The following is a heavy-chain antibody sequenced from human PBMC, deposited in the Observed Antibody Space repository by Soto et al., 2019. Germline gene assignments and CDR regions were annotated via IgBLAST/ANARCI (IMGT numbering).Heavy chain of an antibody. D-gene: IGHD3-10*01. V-gene: IGHV5-51*01. CDR3: ARHSTSAPKDY. CDR2: IYPGDSDT. J-gene: IGHJ4*01. CDR1: GYSFTTYW. Sequence: GESLKISCKCSGYSFTTYWIAWVRQMPGKGLEWVGIIYPGDSDTRYNPSFEGHVTISVDKSISTAFLQWNSLKASDNAIYYCARHSTSAPKDYWGQGTLVTVSS.